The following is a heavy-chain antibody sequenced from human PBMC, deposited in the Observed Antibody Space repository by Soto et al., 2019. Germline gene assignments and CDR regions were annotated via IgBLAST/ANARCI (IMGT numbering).Heavy chain of an antibody. CDR2: IYAGSIT. Sequence: DVQLVESGGGLIQPGGSLRLSCAVSGFSVSSKYMSWVRQAAGKGLEWVSVIYAGSITVYADSVKGRFTISRDDSKNSLYLQMNSLRAEDTAVYYCARIPYDNSGTIFDYWGQGTQVTVSS. CDR1: GFSVSSKY. V-gene: IGHV3-53*01. J-gene: IGHJ4*02. CDR3: ARIPYDNSGTIFDY. D-gene: IGHD3-22*01.